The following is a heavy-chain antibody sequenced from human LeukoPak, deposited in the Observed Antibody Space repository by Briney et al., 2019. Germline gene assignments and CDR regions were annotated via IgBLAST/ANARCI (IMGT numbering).Heavy chain of an antibody. Sequence: ASVKVSCKASGYTFTSYYMHWVRQAPGQGLEWMGWINPNSGGTNYAQKFQGRVTMTRDTSISTAYMELSRLRSDDTAVYYCARVGYCSSTSCYHAFDIWGQGTLVTVSS. CDR2: INPNSGGT. J-gene: IGHJ4*02. CDR3: ARVGYCSSTSCYHAFDI. D-gene: IGHD2-2*01. CDR1: GYTFTSYY. V-gene: IGHV1-2*02.